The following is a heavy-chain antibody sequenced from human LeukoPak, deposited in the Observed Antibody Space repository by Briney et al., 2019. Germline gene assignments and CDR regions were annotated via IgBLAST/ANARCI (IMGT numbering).Heavy chain of an antibody. Sequence: GGSLRLSCAASGFTFSSYAMSWVRQAPGKGLEWVSAISGSGGSTYYADSVKGRFTISRDNSKNSLYLQMNSLRAEDTAVYYCARADCSSSSCYSLGAFDIWGQGTMVTVSP. V-gene: IGHV3-23*01. J-gene: IGHJ3*02. CDR2: ISGSGGST. CDR1: GFTFSSYA. D-gene: IGHD2-2*02. CDR3: ARADCSSSSCYSLGAFDI.